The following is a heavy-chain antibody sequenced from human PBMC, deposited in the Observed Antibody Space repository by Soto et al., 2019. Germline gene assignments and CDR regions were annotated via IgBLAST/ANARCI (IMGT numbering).Heavy chain of an antibody. CDR3: ARDREGSYNFDY. D-gene: IGHD3-10*01. Sequence: EVQLVESGGGLVKPGGSLRLSCAASGFTFSSYSMNWVRQAPGKGLEWVSSISSSSSYIYYADSVKGRFTISRDNAKNSLDLQMNSLRAGDAAVYYCARDREGSYNFDYWGQGTLVTVSS. J-gene: IGHJ4*02. V-gene: IGHV3-21*01. CDR2: ISSSSSYI. CDR1: GFTFSSYS.